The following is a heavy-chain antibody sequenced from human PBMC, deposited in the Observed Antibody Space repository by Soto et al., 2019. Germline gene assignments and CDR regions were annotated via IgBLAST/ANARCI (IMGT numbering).Heavy chain of an antibody. J-gene: IGHJ4*02. Sequence: SVKVSCKASGFTLTRSAMRWVRQARGQRLEWIGWIVVGSGNTNYAQKFQERVTITRDMSTSTAYMELSSLRSEDTAVYYCAAVLLSNYDILTGPFDYWGQGTLVTVSS. CDR3: AAVLLSNYDILTGPFDY. D-gene: IGHD3-9*01. CDR1: GFTLTRSA. CDR2: IVVGSGNT. V-gene: IGHV1-58*02.